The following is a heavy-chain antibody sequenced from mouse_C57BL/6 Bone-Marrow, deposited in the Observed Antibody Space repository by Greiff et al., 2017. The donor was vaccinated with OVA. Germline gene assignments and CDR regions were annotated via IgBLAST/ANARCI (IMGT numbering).Heavy chain of an antibody. CDR1: GFTFSDYG. CDR2: ISSGSSTI. V-gene: IGHV5-17*01. J-gene: IGHJ4*01. CDR3: ARNWYAMDY. D-gene: IGHD4-1*01. Sequence: EVKLVESGGGLVKPGGSLKLSCAASGFTFSDYGTHWVRQAPEKGLEWVAYISSGSSTIYYADTVKGRFTISRDNAKNTLFLQMTSLRSEDTAMYYCARNWYAMDYWGQGTSVTVSS.